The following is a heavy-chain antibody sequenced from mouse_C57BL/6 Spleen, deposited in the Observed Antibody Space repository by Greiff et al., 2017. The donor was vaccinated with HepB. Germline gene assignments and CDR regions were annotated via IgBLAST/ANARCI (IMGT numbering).Heavy chain of an antibody. Sequence: VQLQQSGPVLVKPGASVKMSCKASGYTFTDYYMNWVKQSHGKSLEWIGVINPYNGGTSYNQKFKGKATLTVDKSSSTAYMELNSLTSEDSAVYYCAREATTVVGAMDYWGQGTSVTVSS. D-gene: IGHD1-1*01. CDR2: INPYNGGT. V-gene: IGHV1-19*01. CDR3: AREATTVVGAMDY. CDR1: GYTFTDYY. J-gene: IGHJ4*01.